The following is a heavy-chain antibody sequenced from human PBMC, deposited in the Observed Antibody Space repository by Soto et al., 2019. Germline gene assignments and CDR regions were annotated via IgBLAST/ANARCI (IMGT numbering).Heavy chain of an antibody. CDR3: TRHLYSSSQNWFDP. CDR1: GGSFSGYY. V-gene: IGHV4-34*01. J-gene: IGHJ5*02. D-gene: IGHD6-13*01. Sequence: PSETLSLTCAVYGGSFSGYYWSWIRQPPGKGLEWIGDINHSGSTYCNPSLKRRVTIYVDTSKSQFSLKLSSVTAADTAVYYCTRHLYSSSQNWFDPWGQGTLVTVSS. CDR2: INHSGST.